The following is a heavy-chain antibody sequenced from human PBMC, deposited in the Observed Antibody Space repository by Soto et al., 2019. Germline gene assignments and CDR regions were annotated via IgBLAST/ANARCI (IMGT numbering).Heavy chain of an antibody. J-gene: IGHJ4*02. V-gene: IGHV4-39*01. D-gene: IGHD3-10*01. Sequence: SETLSLTCTVSGGSISSSSYYWGWIRQPPGKGLEWIGSIYYSGSTYYNPSLKSRVTISVDTSKNQFSLKLSSVTAADTAVYYGARHGRFGELFFDFWGQGTLVTVSS. CDR1: GGSISSSSYY. CDR3: ARHGRFGELFFDF. CDR2: IYYSGST.